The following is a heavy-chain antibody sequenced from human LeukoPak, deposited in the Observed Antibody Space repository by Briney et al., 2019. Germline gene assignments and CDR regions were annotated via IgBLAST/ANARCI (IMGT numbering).Heavy chain of an antibody. J-gene: IGHJ3*02. Sequence: ASVKVSCKASGGTFSSYAIRWVRQAPGQGLEWMGRIIPIFGTANYAQKFQGRVTITTDESTSTAYMELSSLRSEDTAVYYCARGIVGATTGDAFDIWGQGTMVTVSS. CDR2: IIPIFGTA. D-gene: IGHD1-26*01. V-gene: IGHV1-69*05. CDR1: GGTFSSYA. CDR3: ARGIVGATTGDAFDI.